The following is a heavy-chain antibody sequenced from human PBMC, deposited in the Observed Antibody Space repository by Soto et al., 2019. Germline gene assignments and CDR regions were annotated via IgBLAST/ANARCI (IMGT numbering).Heavy chain of an antibody. CDR2: MNPYTGNT. CDR1: GYTFTTYD. D-gene: IGHD6-25*01. V-gene: IGHV1-8*01. Sequence: QVQLVQSGAEVKEPGASVKVSCKASGYTFTTYDIYWMRQATGQGLEWMGWMNPYTGNTGYAQKFQGRVTVTRNTSISTVYMEMSGLRLDDTAFYYCARRKERSGPHYFDYWGQGSQVTVSS. CDR3: ARRKERSGPHYFDY. J-gene: IGHJ4*02.